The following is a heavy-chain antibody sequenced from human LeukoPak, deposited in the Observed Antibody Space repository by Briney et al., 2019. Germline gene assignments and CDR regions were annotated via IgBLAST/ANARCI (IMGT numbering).Heavy chain of an antibody. Sequence: GGSLKISCQGSGYSFTSYWIGWGRQLPGKGLEWMGIIYPGDSDTRYSPSLEGQVTISADKCRSTAYLEWSSLKASDTAMYYCARRSETYYYDSSDAFDIWGQGTMATVSS. V-gene: IGHV5-51*01. D-gene: IGHD3-22*01. J-gene: IGHJ3*02. CDR1: GYSFTSYW. CDR2: IYPGDSDT. CDR3: ARRSETYYYDSSDAFDI.